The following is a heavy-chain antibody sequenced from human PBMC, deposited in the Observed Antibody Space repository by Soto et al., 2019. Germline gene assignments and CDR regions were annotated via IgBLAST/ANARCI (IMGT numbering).Heavy chain of an antibody. V-gene: IGHV1-69*01. D-gene: IGHD2-15*01. CDR1: GGTFSSYA. CDR2: IIPIFGTA. J-gene: IGHJ6*02. CDR3: ARADCSGGSCADYYYGMDV. Sequence: QVQLMQSGAEVKKPGSSVKVSCKASGGTFSSYAISWVRQAPGQGLEWMGGIIPIFGTANYAQKFQGRVTITADESTSTAYMELSSLRSEDTAVYYCARADCSGGSCADYYYGMDVWGQGTTVTVSS.